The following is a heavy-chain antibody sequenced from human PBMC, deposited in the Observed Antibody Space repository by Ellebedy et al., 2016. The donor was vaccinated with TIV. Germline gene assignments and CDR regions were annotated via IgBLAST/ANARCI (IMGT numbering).Heavy chain of an antibody. Sequence: AASVKVSCKASGYTFTSYAMHWVRQAPGQRLEWMGWINAGNGNTKYSQKFQGRVTMTRDTSTSTVYMELRSLRSEDTAVYYCARGGYSGYDLDRYTGTSKYYFDYWGQGTLVTVSS. J-gene: IGHJ4*02. CDR3: ARGGYSGYDLDRYTGTSKYYFDY. V-gene: IGHV1-3*01. D-gene: IGHD5-12*01. CDR1: GYTFTSYA. CDR2: INAGNGNT.